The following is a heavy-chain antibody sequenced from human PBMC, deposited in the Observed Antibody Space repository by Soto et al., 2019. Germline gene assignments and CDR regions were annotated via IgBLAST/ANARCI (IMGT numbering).Heavy chain of an antibody. D-gene: IGHD4-17*01. CDR1: GDSIISGDYY. CDR2: IYYSGST. J-gene: IGHJ4*02. V-gene: IGHV4-61*08. CDR3: ARAAYGDYPDY. Sequence: PSETLSLTCTVSGDSIISGDYYWSWIRQTPGKGLEWIGYIYYSGSTNYNPSLKSRVTISVDTSKNQFSLKLSSVTAADTAVYYCARAAYGDYPDYWGQGTLVTVSS.